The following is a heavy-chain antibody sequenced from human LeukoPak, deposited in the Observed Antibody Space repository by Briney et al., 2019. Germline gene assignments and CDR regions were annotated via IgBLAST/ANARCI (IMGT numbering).Heavy chain of an antibody. CDR1: GFTFSTYS. D-gene: IGHD6-19*01. V-gene: IGHV3-21*04. CDR3: AKDHEQWPREGYLDY. Sequence: GGSLRLSCAASGFTFSTYSMNWVRQAPGKGLEWVSSISSSSSYIYYADSVKGRFTISRDNAKNSLYLQMNSLRTEDTALYYCAKDHEQWPREGYLDYWGQGTLVTVSS. J-gene: IGHJ4*02. CDR2: ISSSSSYI.